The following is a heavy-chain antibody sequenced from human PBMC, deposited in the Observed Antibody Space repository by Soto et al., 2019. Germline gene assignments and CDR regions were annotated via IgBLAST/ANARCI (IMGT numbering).Heavy chain of an antibody. Sequence: VKGSCKVSGYTLTELSMHWVRQAPGQGLEWMGGIIPIFGTANYAQKFQGRVTITADESTSTAYMELSSLRSEDTAVYYCARRLMIREVITHGMDVWGQGTTVTVSS. CDR3: ARRLMIREVITHGMDV. J-gene: IGHJ6*02. D-gene: IGHD3-10*01. CDR2: IIPIFGTA. V-gene: IGHV1-69*13. CDR1: GYTLTELS.